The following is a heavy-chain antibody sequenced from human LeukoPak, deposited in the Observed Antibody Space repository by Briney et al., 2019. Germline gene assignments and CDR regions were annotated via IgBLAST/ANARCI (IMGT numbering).Heavy chain of an antibody. Sequence: PGGSLRLSCAASGFTFSSYEMNWVRQAPGKGLEWVSYISSSGSTIYYADSVKGRFTISRDNAKNPLYLQMNSLRAEDTAVYYCARGYSYSPFDYWGQGTLVTVSS. D-gene: IGHD5-18*01. CDR3: ARGYSYSPFDY. CDR2: ISSSGSTI. J-gene: IGHJ4*02. V-gene: IGHV3-48*03. CDR1: GFTFSSYE.